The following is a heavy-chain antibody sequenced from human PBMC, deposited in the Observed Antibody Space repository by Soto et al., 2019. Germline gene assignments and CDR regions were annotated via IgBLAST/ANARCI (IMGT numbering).Heavy chain of an antibody. J-gene: IGHJ4*02. D-gene: IGHD3-16*01. V-gene: IGHV3-23*01. CDR1: GLPFSNYA. CDR2: ISASGYSA. Sequence: QPGGSLRLSCAASGLPFSNYAMTWVRQAPGKGLEWVSIISASGYSAYYGGAVKGRFTTSRDNSRSTLYLQMNGLRAEDTAVYYCAKGDLLWDPFDLWGQGALVTVSS. CDR3: AKGDLLWDPFDL.